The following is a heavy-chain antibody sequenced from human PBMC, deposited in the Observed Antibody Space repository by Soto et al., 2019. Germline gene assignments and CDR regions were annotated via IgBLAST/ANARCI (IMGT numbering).Heavy chain of an antibody. CDR1: GFTFSSYW. Sequence: EVQLVESGGGIVQPGGSLRLSCAASGFTFSSYWMHWVRQAPGKGLVWVSRINSDGSRTSYADSAKGRFTISRDNAKNTVYLQMISLRAEETAVYYCARGDGDYYDGNGYLGRHWGQGTLVTVSS. D-gene: IGHD3-22*01. CDR2: INSDGSRT. J-gene: IGHJ4*02. CDR3: ARGDGDYYDGNGYLGRH. V-gene: IGHV3-74*01.